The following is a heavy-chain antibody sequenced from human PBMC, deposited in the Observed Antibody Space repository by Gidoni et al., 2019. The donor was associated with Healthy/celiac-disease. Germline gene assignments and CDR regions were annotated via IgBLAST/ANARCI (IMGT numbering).Heavy chain of an antibody. CDR1: GFTFDDYA. Sequence: EVQLVESGGVVVQTGGSLRLSCAASGFTFDDYAMHWVRQAPGKGLEWVSLISWDGGSTYYADSVKGRFTISRDNSKNSLYLQMNSLRAEDTALYSCAKDLGSSGDYARGFDYWGQGTLVTVSS. V-gene: IGHV3-43D*03. CDR2: ISWDGGST. CDR3: AKDLGSSGDYARGFDY. D-gene: IGHD4-17*01. J-gene: IGHJ4*02.